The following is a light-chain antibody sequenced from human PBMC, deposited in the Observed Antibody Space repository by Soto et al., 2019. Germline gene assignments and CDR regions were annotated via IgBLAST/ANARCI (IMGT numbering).Light chain of an antibody. CDR2: DNK. CDR1: SSNIGTNP. CDR3: GAWESSGNGYV. J-gene: IGLJ1*01. Sequence: QSVLTHPPSASGTPGQRVTISCSGGSSNIGTNPVAWYQQLPGMAPKLLIDDNKKRPSGVPDRFSGYKSGSSASLAVSRLQSEDEDDYFCGAWESSGNGYVFGSGTKVTVL. V-gene: IGLV1-44*01.